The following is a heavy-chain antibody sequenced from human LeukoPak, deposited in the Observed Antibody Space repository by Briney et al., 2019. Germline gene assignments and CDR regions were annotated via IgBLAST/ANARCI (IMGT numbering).Heavy chain of an antibody. CDR2: ISWNSGSI. CDR3: AKGQQWLVQYYFDY. D-gene: IGHD6-19*01. V-gene: IGHV3-9*01. Sequence: SLRLSCAASGFTFDDYAMHWVRQAPGKGLEWVSGISWNSGSIGYADSVKGRFTISGDNAKNSLYLQMNSLRAEDTALYYCAKGQQWLVQYYFDYWGQGTLVTVSS. CDR1: GFTFDDYA. J-gene: IGHJ4*02.